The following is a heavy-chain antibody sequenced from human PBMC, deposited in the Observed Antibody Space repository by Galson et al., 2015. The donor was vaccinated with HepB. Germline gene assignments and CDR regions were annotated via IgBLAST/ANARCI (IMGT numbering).Heavy chain of an antibody. CDR2: ISAYNGNT. J-gene: IGHJ4*02. D-gene: IGHD3-22*01. V-gene: IGHV1-18*04. Sequence: SVKVSCKASGYTFTSYGISWVRQAPGQGLEWMGWISAYNGNTNYAQKLQGRVTMTTDTSTSTAYRELRSLRSDDTAVYYCATTYYYDSSGYYSGFYFDYWGQGTLVTVSS. CDR1: GYTFTSYG. CDR3: ATTYYYDSSGYYSGFYFDY.